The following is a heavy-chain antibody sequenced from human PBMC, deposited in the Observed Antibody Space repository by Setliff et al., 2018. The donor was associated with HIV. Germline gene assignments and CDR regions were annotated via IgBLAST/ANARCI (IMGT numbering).Heavy chain of an antibody. CDR3: SRDVGVPGRGNALDY. CDR2: IAPNSGGT. V-gene: IGHV1-2*06. Sequence: VSCKASGYTFGNYYMHWVRQAPGQGLEWMGRIAPNSGGTKYAQKFEGRDTTTRDTSINTVYMEVSSLRSDDTAVYYCSRDVGVPGRGNALDYWGQGTQVTVSS. D-gene: IGHD1-26*01. CDR1: GYTFGNYY. J-gene: IGHJ4*02.